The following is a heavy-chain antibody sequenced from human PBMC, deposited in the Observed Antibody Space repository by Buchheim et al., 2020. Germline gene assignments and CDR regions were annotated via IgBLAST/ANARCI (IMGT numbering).Heavy chain of an antibody. CDR2: INSVGSST. D-gene: IGHD5-24*01. V-gene: IGHV3-74*01. J-gene: IGHJ6*02. CDR1: GFTFSSYW. CDR3: ARVDPVEMAPTDYYGMDV. Sequence: EVQLVESGGGLVQPGGSLRLSCAASGFTFSSYWMHWVRQAPGKGLVWVSRINSVGSSTSYAVSVKGRFTISRDNAKNTLYLQMNSLRAEDTAVYYCARVDPVEMAPTDYYGMDVWGQGTT.